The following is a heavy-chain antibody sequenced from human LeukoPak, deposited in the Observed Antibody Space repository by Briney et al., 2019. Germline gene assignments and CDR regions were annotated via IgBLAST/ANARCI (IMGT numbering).Heavy chain of an antibody. V-gene: IGHV1-8*01. CDR3: ARKGPANYYYYYMDV. J-gene: IGHJ6*03. CDR2: MNPNSGNT. CDR1: GYTFTSYD. D-gene: IGHD2-2*01. Sequence: ASVKVSCKASGYTFTSYDINWVRQATGQGLEWMGWMNPNSGNTGYAPKFQGRVTMTRNTSISTAYMELSSLRSEDTAVYCCARKGPANYYYYYMDVWGKGTTVTVSS.